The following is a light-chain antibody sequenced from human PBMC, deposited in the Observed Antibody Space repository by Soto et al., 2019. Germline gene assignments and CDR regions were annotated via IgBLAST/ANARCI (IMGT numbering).Light chain of an antibody. J-gene: IGKJ1*01. CDR3: HHYGASPWT. CDR1: QSLSGNY. Sequence: ENVLTQSPGTLSLSPGDRATLSCRASQSLSGNYLAWYQQKPGQAPRVLVYRASTRAIGISDRFSGSGSGTDFTLTISRLEPEDFAVYYCHHYGASPWTFGQGTKVEIK. CDR2: RAS. V-gene: IGKV3-20*01.